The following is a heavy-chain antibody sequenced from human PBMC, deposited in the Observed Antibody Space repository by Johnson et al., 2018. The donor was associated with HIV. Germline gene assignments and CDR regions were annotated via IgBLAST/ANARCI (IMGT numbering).Heavy chain of an antibody. CDR3: ARVPGSGITRYAGASDI. Sequence: QVQLVESGGGVVQPGRSLRLSCAASGFTFSSYAMHWVRQAPGKGLEWVAVISYDGSNKYYADSVKGRFTISRDNSKNTLHLQMGSLRPEDMAVYYCARVPGSGITRYAGASDIWGQGTMVTVSS. D-gene: IGHD3-10*01. V-gene: IGHV3-30*14. CDR2: ISYDGSNK. CDR1: GFTFSSYA. J-gene: IGHJ3*02.